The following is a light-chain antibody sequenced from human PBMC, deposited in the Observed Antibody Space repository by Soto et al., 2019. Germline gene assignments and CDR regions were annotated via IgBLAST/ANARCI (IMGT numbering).Light chain of an antibody. CDR2: WAS. J-gene: IGKJ4*01. V-gene: IGKV4-1*01. Sequence: DIVMTQSPDSLAVSLGERATINCKSSQSVLYSSNNKNYLAWYQQKPGQTPKLLIYWASTRESGVPDRFSGSGSGTDFTLTISRLQAEDVAVYYCQQYYSTPLPFGGGTKVEIK. CDR3: QQYYSTPLP. CDR1: QSVLYSSNNKNY.